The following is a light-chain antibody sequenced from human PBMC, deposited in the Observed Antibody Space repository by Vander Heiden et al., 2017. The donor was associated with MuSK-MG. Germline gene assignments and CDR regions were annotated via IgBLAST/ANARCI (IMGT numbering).Light chain of an antibody. V-gene: IGKV3-11*01. J-gene: IGKJ5*01. CDR3: QQRSNWPPAVT. CDR1: QSVSSY. Sequence: EIVLTQSPATLSLSPGERATLSCRASQSVSSYSAWYQQKPGQAPRLLIYDASNRATGIKARFSGSGSGTDFTLTISSLEPEDFAVYYCQQRSNWPPAVTFGQGTRLEIK. CDR2: DAS.